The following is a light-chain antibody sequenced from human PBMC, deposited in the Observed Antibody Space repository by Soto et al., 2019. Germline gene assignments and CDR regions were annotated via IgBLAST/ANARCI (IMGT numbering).Light chain of an antibody. Sequence: MTQSPATLSVSPGERATLSCRASQRITNSLNWYQQKPGRAPNLLIYAASSLQRGAPSRFSGSGSGTDFTLTISSLQPDDFATYYCQQTYSPPFTFGPGTKVDIK. V-gene: IGKV1-39*01. CDR1: QRITNS. J-gene: IGKJ3*01. CDR2: AAS. CDR3: QQTYSPPFT.